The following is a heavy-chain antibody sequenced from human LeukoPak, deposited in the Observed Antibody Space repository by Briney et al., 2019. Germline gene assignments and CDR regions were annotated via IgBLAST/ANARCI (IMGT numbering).Heavy chain of an antibody. CDR3: ARTPYLYFGSGSYQFDY. Sequence: GGSPRLSCAASGFTFSSYAMSWVRQAPGKGLEWVSGISGSNTYYADSVKGRFTISRDNSKNTLYLRMNSLRAEDTAVYFCARTPYLYFGSGSYQFDYWGQGTLVTVSS. D-gene: IGHD3-10*01. CDR2: ISGSNT. J-gene: IGHJ4*02. CDR1: GFTFSSYA. V-gene: IGHV3-23*01.